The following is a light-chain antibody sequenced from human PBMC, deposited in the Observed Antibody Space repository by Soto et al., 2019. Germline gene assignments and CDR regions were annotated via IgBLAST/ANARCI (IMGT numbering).Light chain of an antibody. CDR1: QSISRY. J-gene: IGKJ1*01. Sequence: EMVLTQSPATLSLSPGERATLSCRASQSISRYLAWYQQKPGQAPRLLIYDASNRATGIPARFSGSGSGTDFTLTISSREPEEFAVYYCQQRSNWPWTFGQGTKVEIK. CDR2: DAS. V-gene: IGKV3-11*01. CDR3: QQRSNWPWT.